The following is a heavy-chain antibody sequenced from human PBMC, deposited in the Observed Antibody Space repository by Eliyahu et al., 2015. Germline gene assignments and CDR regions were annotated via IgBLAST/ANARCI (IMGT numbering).Heavy chain of an antibody. D-gene: IGHD2-2*01. CDR3: ARAYCSRRSCYVADAFDI. CDR1: GFXXSXFW. J-gene: IGHJ3*02. V-gene: IGHV3-21*01. Sequence: EVQLVESGGGLVQPGGSLRLSCAASGFXXSXFWLXWVRQAPGKGLEWVSSVSSSSTYIYNANSVKGRFTISRDNAKNSLYLQMDSLTADDTAVYYCARAYCSRRSCYVADAFDIWGQGTTVTVSS. CDR2: VSSSSTYI.